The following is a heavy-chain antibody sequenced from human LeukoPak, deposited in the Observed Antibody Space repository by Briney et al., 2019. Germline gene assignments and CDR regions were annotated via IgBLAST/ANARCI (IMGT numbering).Heavy chain of an antibody. V-gene: IGHV3-21*05. CDR1: GFSFSRYS. Sequence: GGSLRLSCVASGFSFSRYSMNWVRQAPGKGLEWISYISSSSYIYYADSVKGRFTISRDNAKNSLYLQMNSLRAEDTAVYYCAIGHGCGDYWGQGTLVTVSS. CDR3: AIGHGCGDY. J-gene: IGHJ4*02. CDR2: ISSSSYI. D-gene: IGHD2-21*01.